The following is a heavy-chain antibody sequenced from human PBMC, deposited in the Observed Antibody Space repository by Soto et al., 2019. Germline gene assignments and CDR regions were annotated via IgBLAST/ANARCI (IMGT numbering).Heavy chain of an antibody. J-gene: IGHJ4*02. CDR3: ARDLLYSSSWQPAYDH. D-gene: IGHD6-13*01. CDR2: ISAYNGNT. V-gene: IGHV1-18*01. Sequence: QVQLVQSGAEVKKPGASVKVSCKASGYTFTTYGISWVRQAPGQGLEWMGWISAYNGNTNYAQKLQGRVTMTTDTATSTAYMELRSLRSDDTAVYYCARDLLYSSSWQPAYDHWGQGTLVTVSS. CDR1: GYTFTTYG.